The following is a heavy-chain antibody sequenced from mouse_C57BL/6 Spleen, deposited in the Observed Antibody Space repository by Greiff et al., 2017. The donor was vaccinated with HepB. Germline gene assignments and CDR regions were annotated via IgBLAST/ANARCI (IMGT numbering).Heavy chain of an antibody. V-gene: IGHV5-4*01. D-gene: IGHD1-1*01. Sequence: EVKLMESGGGLVKPGGSLKLSCAASGFTFSSYAMSWVRQTPEKRLEWVATISDGGSYTYYPDNVKGRFTISRDNAKNNLYLQMSHLKSEDTAMYYCARDLSSSSFAYWGQGTLVTVSA. CDR2: ISDGGSYT. CDR1: GFTFSSYA. J-gene: IGHJ3*01. CDR3: ARDLSSSSFAY.